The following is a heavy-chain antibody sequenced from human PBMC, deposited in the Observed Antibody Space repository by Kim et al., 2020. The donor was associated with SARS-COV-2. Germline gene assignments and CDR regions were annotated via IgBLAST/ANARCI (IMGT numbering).Heavy chain of an antibody. D-gene: IGHD4-17*01. CDR3: ARSVTTDYYFDN. Sequence: ASVKVSCKASGYTFTTYIIHWVRQAPGQGLEWMGWINAGNDNTKYSQNFQGRVTITRDTSTTTAYMDLFSLRSEDTAVYYCARSVTTDYYFDNWGQGTLVTVS. CDR1: GYTFTTYI. V-gene: IGHV1-3*01. J-gene: IGHJ4*02. CDR2: INAGNDNT.